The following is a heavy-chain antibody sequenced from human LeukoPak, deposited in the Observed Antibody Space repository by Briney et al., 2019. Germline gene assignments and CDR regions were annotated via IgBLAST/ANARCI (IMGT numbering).Heavy chain of an antibody. D-gene: IGHD4-17*01. V-gene: IGHV4-39*01. CDR3: ARPTNYGDYLDAFDI. CDR1: GGSISSSSYY. J-gene: IGHJ3*02. Sequence: VSGGSISSSSYYXGWIRQPPGKGLEXIGSIHYSGSTYYNPSLKSRVTISVDTSKNQFSLKLSSVTAADTAVYYCARPTNYGDYLDAFDIWGQGTMVTVSS. CDR2: IHYSGST.